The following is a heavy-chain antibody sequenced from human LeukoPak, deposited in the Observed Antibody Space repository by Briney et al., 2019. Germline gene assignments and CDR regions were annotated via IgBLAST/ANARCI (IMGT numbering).Heavy chain of an antibody. V-gene: IGHV3-48*04. Sequence: GGSLRLSCAASGFTFSSYSMNWVRQAPGKGLEWVSYISSSSSTKYYADSVKGRFTNSRDNAKNSLYLQMNSLRAEDTAVYYCARENLRRYFDYWGQGTLVTVFS. CDR1: GFTFSSYS. CDR2: ISSSSSTK. J-gene: IGHJ4*02. CDR3: ARENLRRYFDY.